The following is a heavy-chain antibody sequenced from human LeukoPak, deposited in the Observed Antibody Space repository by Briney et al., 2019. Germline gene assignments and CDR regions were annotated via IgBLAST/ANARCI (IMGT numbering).Heavy chain of an antibody. J-gene: IGHJ4*02. D-gene: IGHD1-26*01. V-gene: IGHV3-33*01. CDR3: ARAGMGGSHPADY. CDR1: GFTFSSYG. Sequence: PGGSLRLSCAASGFTFSSYGMHWVRQAPGKGLEWVAFIWYDGSNKYYADSVKGRFTISRDNSKNTLYLQMNSLRAEDTAVYYCARAGMGGSHPADYWGQGTLVTVSS. CDR2: IWYDGSNK.